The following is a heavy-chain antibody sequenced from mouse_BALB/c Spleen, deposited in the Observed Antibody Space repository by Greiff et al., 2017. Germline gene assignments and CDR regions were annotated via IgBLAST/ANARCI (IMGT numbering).Heavy chain of an antibody. CDR2: ISYSGST. J-gene: IGHJ3*01. D-gene: IGHD1-2*01. CDR1: GYSITSDYA. CDR3: ARPLLRGAWFAY. Sequence: EVQLQESGPGLVKPSQSLSLTCTVTGYSITSDYAWNWIRQFPGNKLEWMGYISYSGSTSYNPSLKSRISITRDTSKNQFFLQLNSVTTEDTATYYCARPLLRGAWFAYWGQGTLVTVSA. V-gene: IGHV3-2*02.